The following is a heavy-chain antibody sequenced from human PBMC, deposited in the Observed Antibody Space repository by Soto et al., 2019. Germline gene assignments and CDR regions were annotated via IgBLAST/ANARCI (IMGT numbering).Heavy chain of an antibody. CDR3: VKPPVITASYYYYDMDV. V-gene: IGHV3-23*01. Sequence: GASPRLSCAASVFTFSTDLMSWVRQAPLNVPEWVSGISGSGISTYYTDSVKGRFTISRDNSKNTVFLQMNSLRDEHTAVYYCVKPPVITASYYYYDMDVWGQGTTVTDSS. CDR1: VFTFSTDL. D-gene: IGHD4-4*01. J-gene: IGHJ6*02. CDR2: ISGSGIST.